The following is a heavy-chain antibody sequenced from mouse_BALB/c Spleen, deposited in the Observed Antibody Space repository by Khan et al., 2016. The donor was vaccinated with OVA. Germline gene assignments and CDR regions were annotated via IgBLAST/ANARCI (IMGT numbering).Heavy chain of an antibody. Sequence: QVQLQQSGAELAKPGASVKMSCKASGYTFTSFWMHWVKQRPGQGLEWIGYINPSTDYTEYNQRFKDKATLTADKSSSTAYMRLTSLTSDDSAVYYCVNHGSTSAWFTYWGQGTLVTVSA. CDR3: VNHGSTSAWFTY. J-gene: IGHJ3*01. D-gene: IGHD1-1*01. V-gene: IGHV1-7*01. CDR2: INPSTDYT. CDR1: GYTFTSFW.